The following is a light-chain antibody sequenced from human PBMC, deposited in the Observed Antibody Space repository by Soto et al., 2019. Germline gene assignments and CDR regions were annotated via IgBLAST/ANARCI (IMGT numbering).Light chain of an antibody. Sequence: SVLTQPASVSGSTGQSITISCTGTSSDVGNYNLVSWYQQNPGKAPKLIIYATSKRPSGVSNRYSGSKSGNTASLSISGLQAEDEANYYCCSYAGSKAFTFGGGTKVTVL. CDR2: ATS. CDR1: SSDVGNYNL. J-gene: IGLJ2*01. V-gene: IGLV2-23*02. CDR3: CSYAGSKAFT.